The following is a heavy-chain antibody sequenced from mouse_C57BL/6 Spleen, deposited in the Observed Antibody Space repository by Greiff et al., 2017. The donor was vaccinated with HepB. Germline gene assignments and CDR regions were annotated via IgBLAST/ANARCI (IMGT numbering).Heavy chain of an antibody. V-gene: IGHV1-80*01. J-gene: IGHJ3*01. CDR3: ARWGHDGYYPY. CDR1: GYAFSSYW. Sequence: VQLQQSGAELVKPGASVKISCKASGYAFSSYWMNWVKQRPGKGLVWIGQIYPGDGDTNYNGKFKGKATLTADKSSSTAYMQLSSLTSEDSAVYFCARWGHDGYYPYWGQGTLVTVSA. D-gene: IGHD2-3*01. CDR2: IYPGDGDT.